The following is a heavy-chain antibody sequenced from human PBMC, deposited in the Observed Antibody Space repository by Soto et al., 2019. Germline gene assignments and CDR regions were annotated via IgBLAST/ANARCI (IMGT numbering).Heavy chain of an antibody. J-gene: IGHJ4*02. Sequence: ASVKVSCKASGYTFTSYAMHWVRQAPGQRLEWMGWINAGNGNTKYSQKFQGRVTITRDTSASTAYMELRSLRSDDTAVYYCARDYCSGGSCYRSDYWGQGTLVTVSS. CDR1: GYTFTSYA. CDR3: ARDYCSGGSCYRSDY. D-gene: IGHD2-15*01. V-gene: IGHV1-3*01. CDR2: INAGNGNT.